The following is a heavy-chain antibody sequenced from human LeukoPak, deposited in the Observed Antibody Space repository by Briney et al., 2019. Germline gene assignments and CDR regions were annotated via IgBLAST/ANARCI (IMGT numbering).Heavy chain of an antibody. Sequence: GGSLRLSCAASGFTFSSYSMNWVRQAPGKGLEWVSCIFPSGGDINYADSVRGRITISRDNSKSTLSLQMNRLRAEDTAIYYCATYRQVLLPFEAWGQGTLVTVSS. J-gene: IGHJ5*02. D-gene: IGHD2-8*02. CDR2: IFPSGGDI. V-gene: IGHV3-21*04. CDR1: GFTFSSYS. CDR3: ATYRQVLLPFEA.